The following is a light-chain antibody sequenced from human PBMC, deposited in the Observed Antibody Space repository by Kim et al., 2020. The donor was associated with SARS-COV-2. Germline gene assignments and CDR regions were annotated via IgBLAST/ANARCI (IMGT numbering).Light chain of an antibody. CDR1: KLGDKX. Sequence: SYELTQPPSVSVSPGQTASITCSGDKLGDKXACWYQQKPGQSPVLVIYQDSKRPSGIPERFSGSNSGNTATLTISGTQAMDEADYYCQAWDSISVV. J-gene: IGLJ2*01. CDR3: QAWDSISVV. CDR2: QDS. V-gene: IGLV3-1*01.